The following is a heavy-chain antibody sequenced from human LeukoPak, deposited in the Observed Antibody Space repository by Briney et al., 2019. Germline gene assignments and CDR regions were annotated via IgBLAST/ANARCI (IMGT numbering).Heavy chain of an antibody. CDR2: IYSGGNT. D-gene: IGHD3-10*01. J-gene: IGHJ4*01. CDR3: AKLQGDITMVRGVPNGFDF. Sequence: GGSLRLSCAASGFTFSSYAMSWVRQAPGKGLEWLSIIYSGGNTYYADSVKGRFTISRDNSKNTIYLQMNSLRAEDTALYYCAKLQGDITMVRGVPNGFDFWGQGSLVTVSS. CDR1: GFTFSSYA. V-gene: IGHV3-23*01.